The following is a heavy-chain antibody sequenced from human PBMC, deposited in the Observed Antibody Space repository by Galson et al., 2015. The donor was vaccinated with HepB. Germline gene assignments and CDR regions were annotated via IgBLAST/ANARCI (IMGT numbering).Heavy chain of an antibody. V-gene: IGHV6-1*01. Sequence: CAISGDSVSSNIVAWNWIRQSPSRGIEWLGRTYYRSKWYHDYAVSVQSRITINPDTSRNQFSLQLNSVTPEDTGVYYCTRVRHLARGMDVWGQGTTVTVSS. CDR3: TRVRHLARGMDV. J-gene: IGHJ6*02. CDR2: TYYRSKWYH. CDR1: GDSVSSNIVA.